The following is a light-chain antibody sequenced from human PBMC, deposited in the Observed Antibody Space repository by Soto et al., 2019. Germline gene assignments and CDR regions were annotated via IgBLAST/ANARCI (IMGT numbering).Light chain of an antibody. Sequence: EIVLTQSPVTLSLSPGERATLSCRASQSVSRYLAWYQQKPGQAPRLLVYDASSRATCIPARFSGSGSGTDFTLTISSLEPEDFAVYYCQQRYIGLTFGGGTKVE. J-gene: IGKJ4*01. CDR3: QQRYIGLT. CDR2: DAS. V-gene: IGKV3-11*01. CDR1: QSVSRY.